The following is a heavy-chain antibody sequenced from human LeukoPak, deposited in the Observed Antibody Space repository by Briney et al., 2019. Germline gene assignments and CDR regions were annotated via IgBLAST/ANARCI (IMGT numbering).Heavy chain of an antibody. V-gene: IGHV3-7*01. CDR3: ARVPGVTRYFDS. CDR1: GFTFTCCW. Sequence: PGGSLRLSCAASGFTFTCCWMSWVRQIPGNGLEWVASIKQDGREKFYADSVKGRFTISRDNAKNSLYLQVNSLRAEDTAVYYCARVPGVTRYFDSWGQGILVTVSS. J-gene: IGHJ4*02. CDR2: IKQDGREK. D-gene: IGHD4-23*01.